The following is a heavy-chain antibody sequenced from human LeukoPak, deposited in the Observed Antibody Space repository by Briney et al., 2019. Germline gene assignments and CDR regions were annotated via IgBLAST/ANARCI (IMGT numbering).Heavy chain of an antibody. V-gene: IGHV3-7*01. CDR3: ARDRNTDFWSGYYTNYCDY. D-gene: IGHD3-3*01. CDR1: GFTFSTYW. Sequence: GGSLRLSCAASGFTFSTYWMSWVRQAPGKGLEWVATIKQDGSEKYYVDSVKGRFTISRDNAKNSLYLQMNSLRAEDTAVYYCARDRNTDFWSGYYTNYCDYWGQGTLVTVSS. J-gene: IGHJ4*02. CDR2: IKQDGSEK.